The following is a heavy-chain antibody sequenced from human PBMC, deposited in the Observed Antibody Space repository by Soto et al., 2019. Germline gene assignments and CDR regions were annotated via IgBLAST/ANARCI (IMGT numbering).Heavy chain of an antibody. CDR1: RYNFIYYY. D-gene: IGHD2-8*02. J-gene: IGHJ5*02. CDR2: VSPKSGGT. V-gene: IGHV1-2*02. CDR3: AREISGGGTLNWFDP. Sequence: ASVKVSCKAARYNFIYYYIHWVRQAPGQGLEWLGWVSPKSGGTNYAQKFKGRVTMTMDTSSNTVYMDLSGLKSDDTAVFYCAREISGGGTLNWFDPWGQGTLVTVSS.